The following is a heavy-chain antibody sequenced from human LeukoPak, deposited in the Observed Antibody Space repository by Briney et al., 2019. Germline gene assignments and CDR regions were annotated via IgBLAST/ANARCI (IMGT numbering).Heavy chain of an antibody. V-gene: IGHV3-21*01. CDR2: ISSSSSYI. CDR1: GFTFSSYG. J-gene: IGHJ4*02. CDR3: ARDLSVGAKPDLGFDY. D-gene: IGHD1-26*01. Sequence: GGTLRLSCAASGFTFSSYGMSWVRQAPGKGLEWVSSISSSSSYIYYADSVKGRFTISRDNAKNSLYLQMNSLRAEDTAVYYCARDLSVGAKPDLGFDYWGQGTLVTVSS.